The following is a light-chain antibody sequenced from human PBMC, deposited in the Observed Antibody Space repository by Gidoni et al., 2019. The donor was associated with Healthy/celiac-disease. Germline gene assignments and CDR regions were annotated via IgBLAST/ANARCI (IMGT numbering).Light chain of an antibody. CDR3: QQYNNWGVT. CDR2: GAS. V-gene: IGKV3-15*01. Sequence: EIVMTQSPATLSVSPGDRATLSCRASQSVSSNLAWYQQKPGQAPRLLIYGASTRATGIPARFSGSGSGTEFPLTISSLQSEDFAVYYCQQYNNWGVTFGQGTRLEIK. J-gene: IGKJ5*01. CDR1: QSVSSN.